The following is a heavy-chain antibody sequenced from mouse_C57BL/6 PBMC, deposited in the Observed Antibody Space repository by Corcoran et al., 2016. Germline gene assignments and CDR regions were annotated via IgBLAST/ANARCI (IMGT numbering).Heavy chain of an antibody. J-gene: IGHJ3*01. CDR2: INPNNGGT. Sequence: EVQLQQSGPELVKPGASVKISCKASGYTFTDYYMNWVKQSHGKSLEWIGDINPNNGGTSYNQKFKGKATLTVDKSSSTAYMELRSLTSEDSAVYYCVAGLRLPAWFAYWGQGTLVTVSA. V-gene: IGHV1-26*01. CDR3: VAGLRLPAWFAY. CDR1: GYTFTDYY. D-gene: IGHD3-2*02.